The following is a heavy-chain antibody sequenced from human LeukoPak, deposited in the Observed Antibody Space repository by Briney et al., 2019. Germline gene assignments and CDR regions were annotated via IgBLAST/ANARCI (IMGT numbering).Heavy chain of an antibody. CDR3: ARDSLGYSYGLSAFDI. D-gene: IGHD5-18*01. CDR2: ISYDGSNK. V-gene: IGHV3-30-3*01. Sequence: PGGSLRLSCAASGFTFSSYAMHWVRQAPGKGLEWVAVISYDGSNKYYADSMKGRFTISRDNSKNTLYLQMNSLRAEDTAVYYCARDSLGYSYGLSAFDIWGQGTMVTVSS. J-gene: IGHJ3*02. CDR1: GFTFSSYA.